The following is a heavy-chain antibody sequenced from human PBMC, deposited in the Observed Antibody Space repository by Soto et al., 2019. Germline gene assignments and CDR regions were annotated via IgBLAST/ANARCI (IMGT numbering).Heavy chain of an antibody. CDR1: GFTFSSYA. J-gene: IGHJ4*02. V-gene: IGHV3-23*01. Sequence: PGGSLRLSCPASGFTFSSYAMSWVRQAPGKGLEWVSGISGSGRFTYHANSVKGRFTISRDKSKNTLYLQMNSLRAEDTAVYYCARGVRLHFDNWGQGTLVTVSS. D-gene: IGHD4-17*01. CDR2: ISGSGRFT. CDR3: ARGVRLHFDN.